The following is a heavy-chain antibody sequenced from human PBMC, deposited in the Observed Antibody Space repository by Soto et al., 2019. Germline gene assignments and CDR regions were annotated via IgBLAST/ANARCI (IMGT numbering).Heavy chain of an antibody. CDR3: ARAYGAGAFDF. CDR2: VNPNTGNT. V-gene: IGHV1-8*01. CDR1: GYTFRSYD. D-gene: IGHD3-10*01. J-gene: IGHJ5*01. Sequence: QVQLVQSGAEVKKPGASVKVSCTGSGYTFRSYDIHWVRQATGQGLEWMGWVNPNTGNTGYAQKSQCRVTMTRDMSKSAAYMEVNSLTSEDTAIYSCARAYGAGAFDFWGQGTLVSVSS.